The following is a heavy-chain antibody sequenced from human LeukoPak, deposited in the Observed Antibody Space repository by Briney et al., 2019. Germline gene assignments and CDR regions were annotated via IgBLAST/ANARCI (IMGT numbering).Heavy chain of an antibody. D-gene: IGHD3-10*01. V-gene: IGHV3-53*01. Sequence: GGSLRLSCAASGFTVSSNYMSWVRQAPGKGLEWVSVIYSGGSTYYADSVKGRFTISRDNSKNTLYLQMNSLRAEDTAVYYCARQGSNYGYYYMDVWGKGTTVTVSS. CDR2: IYSGGST. J-gene: IGHJ6*03. CDR1: GFTVSSNY. CDR3: ARQGSNYGYYYMDV.